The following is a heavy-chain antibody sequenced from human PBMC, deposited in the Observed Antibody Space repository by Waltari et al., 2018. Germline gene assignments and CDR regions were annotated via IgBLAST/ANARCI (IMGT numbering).Heavy chain of an antibody. V-gene: IGHV1-69*01. CDR3: AQAGYCSSTSCPEYFDY. Sequence: QVQLVQSGAEVKKPGSSVKVSCKASGGTFSSYAISWVRQAPGQGLEWMGGISPILGNANYAQKFQGRVTMTADESTSTAYMELSSLRSEDTAVYYCAQAGYCSSTSCPEYFDYWGQGTLVTVSS. CDR1: GGTFSSYA. D-gene: IGHD2-2*01. J-gene: IGHJ4*02. CDR2: ISPILGNA.